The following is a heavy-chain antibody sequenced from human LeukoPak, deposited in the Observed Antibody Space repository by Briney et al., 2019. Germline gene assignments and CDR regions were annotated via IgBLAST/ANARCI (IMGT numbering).Heavy chain of an antibody. CDR3: ARIEYSSGWYPS. Sequence: ASVNVSCKASGYTFTGYYMHWVRQAPGQGLEWMGWINPNSGGTNYAQKFQGRVTMTRDTSISTAYMELSRLRSDDTAVYYCARIEYSSGWYPSWGQGTLVTLSS. V-gene: IGHV1-2*02. D-gene: IGHD6-19*01. CDR2: INPNSGGT. CDR1: GYTFTGYY. J-gene: IGHJ5*02.